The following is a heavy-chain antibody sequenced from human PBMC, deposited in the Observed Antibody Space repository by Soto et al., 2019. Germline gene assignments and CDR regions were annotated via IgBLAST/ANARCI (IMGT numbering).Heavy chain of an antibody. J-gene: IGHJ4*02. CDR2: ISYDGSNK. CDR1: GFTFSSYA. Sequence: GRSLRLSCAASGFTFSSYAMHWVRQAPGKGLEWVAVISYDGSNKYYEDSVKGRFTISRDNSKNTLYLQMNSLRAEDTAVYYCARDSGFDYYDSSGYYYGWYFDYWGQGTLVTVS. V-gene: IGHV3-30-3*01. D-gene: IGHD3-22*01. CDR3: ARDSGFDYYDSSGYYYGWYFDY.